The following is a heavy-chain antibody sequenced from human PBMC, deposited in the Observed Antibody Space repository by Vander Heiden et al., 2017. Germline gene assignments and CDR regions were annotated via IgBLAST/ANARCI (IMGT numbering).Heavy chain of an antibody. Sequence: QVQLVESGGGVVQPGRSLRLSCAASGLTFSDYGMHWVRQAPGKGLEWVAVIYYDGSTKFYADSVQGRFTISRDNSKNTVYLQMDTLRGEDTAVYYCATSGDDGFDLWGQGTMVTVSS. CDR1: GLTFSDYG. J-gene: IGHJ3*01. D-gene: IGHD2-21*02. V-gene: IGHV3-33*01. CDR2: IYYDGSTK. CDR3: ATSGDDGFDL.